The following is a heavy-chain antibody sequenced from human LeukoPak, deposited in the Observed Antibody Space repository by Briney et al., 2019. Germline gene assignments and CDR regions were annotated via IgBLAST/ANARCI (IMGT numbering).Heavy chain of an antibody. CDR2: VYHSGST. V-gene: IGHV4-4*02. CDR1: GGSISSSNW. CDR3: ARARRVVVGAPYYFDY. Sequence: SGTLSLTCAVSGGSISSSNWWSWVRPPPGKGLAWIGEVYHSGSTNYNPSLKSRVSISVDKSKNQFSLKLSPVTAADTAVYYCARARRVVVGAPYYFDYWGQGTLVTVSS. J-gene: IGHJ4*02. D-gene: IGHD2-15*01.